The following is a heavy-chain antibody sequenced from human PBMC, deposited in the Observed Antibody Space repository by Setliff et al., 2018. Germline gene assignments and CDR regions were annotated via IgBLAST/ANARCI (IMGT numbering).Heavy chain of an antibody. CDR3: ARTSATWCMDV. CDR1: GYTFSTYP. CDR2: ISTANGNT. J-gene: IGHJ6*03. D-gene: IGHD2-8*02. V-gene: IGHV1-3*03. Sequence: ASVKVSCKASGYTFSTYPMHWVRQAPGQSLEWMGWISTANGNTKYSQQFQGRVTITRDTSASTVYMELSSLRSEDMAVYYCARTSATWCMDVWGEGTTVTVSS.